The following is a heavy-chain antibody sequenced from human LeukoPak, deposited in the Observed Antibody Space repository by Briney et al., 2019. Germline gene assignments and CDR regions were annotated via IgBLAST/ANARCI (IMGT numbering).Heavy chain of an antibody. CDR1: GFTVSSNY. V-gene: IGHV3-53*01. J-gene: IGHJ4*02. CDR2: IYSGGST. D-gene: IGHD1-1*01. Sequence: GGSLRLSCAASGFTVSSNYMSWVRQAPGKGLEWVSVIYSGGSTYYADSVKGRFTISRDNSKNTLYLQMSSLRAEDTAVYHCARRGTTGSAIDYWGQGTLVTVSS. CDR3: ARRGTTGSAIDY.